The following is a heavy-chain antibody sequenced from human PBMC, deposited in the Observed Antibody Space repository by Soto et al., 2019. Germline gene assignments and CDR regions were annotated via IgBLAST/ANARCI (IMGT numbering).Heavy chain of an antibody. CDR3: AGQGRDQYYYYYSGMDV. V-gene: IGHV1-69*01. CDR1: GGTFSSYA. J-gene: IGHJ6*02. Sequence: QVQLVQSGAEVKKPGSSVKVSCKASGGTFSSYAISWVRQAPGQGLEWMGGIIPVFGTANYAQKFQGRVTTTADESTSTGYMELSSLRSEDTAVYYCAGQGRDQYYYYYSGMDVWGPGTTVTVSS. CDR2: IIPVFGTA. D-gene: IGHD2-2*01.